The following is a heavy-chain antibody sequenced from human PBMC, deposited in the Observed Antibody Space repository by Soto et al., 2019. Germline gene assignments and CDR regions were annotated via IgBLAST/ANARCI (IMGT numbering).Heavy chain of an antibody. CDR1: GGTFSSYA. D-gene: IGHD3-22*01. CDR2: IIPIFGTA. V-gene: IGHV1-69*13. J-gene: IGHJ6*02. CDR3: ARDPIRDVVVVTPGYYYGMDV. Sequence: SVKVSCKASGGTFSSYAISWVRQAPGQGLEWMGGIIPIFGTANYAQKFQGRVTITADESTSTAYMELSSLRSEDTAVYYCARDPIRDVVVVTPGYYYGMDVWGQGTTVTVSS.